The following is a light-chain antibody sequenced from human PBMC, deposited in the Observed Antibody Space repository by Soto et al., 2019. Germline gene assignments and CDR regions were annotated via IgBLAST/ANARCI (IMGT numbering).Light chain of an antibody. J-gene: IGKJ3*01. CDR3: QQFHNYSMSI. Sequence: DIQLTQSPSFLSASIGDRVTITCRASQGMSGHLAWYQQKPGKAPELLIYAADTLQSGVPSRFSGSRSGTEFTLAISSLQPEDVATYYCQQFHNYSMSIFGPGTTVDIK. V-gene: IGKV1-9*01. CDR2: AAD. CDR1: QGMSGH.